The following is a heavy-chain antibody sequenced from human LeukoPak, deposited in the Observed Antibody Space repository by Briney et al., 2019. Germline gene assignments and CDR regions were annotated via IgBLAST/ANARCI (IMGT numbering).Heavy chain of an antibody. J-gene: IGHJ5*02. CDR2: INAGNGNT. CDR3: ATLFVVVPAAGLDFDP. V-gene: IGHV1-3*01. CDR1: GYTFTSYA. Sequence: GASVTVSCKASGYTFTSYAMHWVRQAPGQRLEWMGWINAGNGNTKYSQKFQGRVTITRDTSASTAYMELSSLRSEDTAVYYCATLFVVVPAAGLDFDPWGQGTLVTVSS. D-gene: IGHD2-2*01.